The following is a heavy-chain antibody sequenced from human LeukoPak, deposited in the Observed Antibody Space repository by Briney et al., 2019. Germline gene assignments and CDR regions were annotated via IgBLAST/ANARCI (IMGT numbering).Heavy chain of an antibody. CDR2: IYHSGST. V-gene: IGHV4-30-2*01. J-gene: IGHJ4*01. Sequence: PSQTLSLTCTVSGGSISSGGYYWSWIRQPPGKGLEWIGYIYHSGSTYYNPSLKSRVTISVDRSKNQFSLKLSSVTAADTAVYSXXXXXXXFXXXXXXXXXXXXXXXXXXXXXDY. CDR1: GGSISSGGYY. CDR3: XXXXXXFXXXXXXXXXXXXXXXXXXXXXDY.